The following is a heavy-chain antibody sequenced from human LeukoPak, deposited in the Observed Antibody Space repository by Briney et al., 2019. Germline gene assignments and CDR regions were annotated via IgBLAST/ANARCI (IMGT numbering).Heavy chain of an antibody. J-gene: IGHJ4*02. CDR3: ARGPRGRVLIPFDY. CDR1: GGSFSGYY. Sequence: SETLSLTCAVYGGSFSGYYWSWIRQPPGKGLEWIGEINHSGSTNYNPSLKSRVTISVDTSKNQFSLKLSSVTAADTAVYYCARGPRGRVLIPFDYWGQGTLVTASS. D-gene: IGHD1-26*01. V-gene: IGHV4-34*01. CDR2: INHSGST.